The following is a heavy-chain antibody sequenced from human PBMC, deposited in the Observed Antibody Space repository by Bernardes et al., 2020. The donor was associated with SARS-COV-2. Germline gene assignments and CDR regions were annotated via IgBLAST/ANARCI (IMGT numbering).Heavy chain of an antibody. CDR3: ARDLLSGTYHWDY. J-gene: IGHJ4*02. CDR2: ISSSGSTI. D-gene: IGHD1-26*01. CDR1: GFTFSSYE. Sequence: GGSLRLSCAASGFTFSSYEMNWVRQAPGKGLEWVSYISSSGSTIYYADSVKGRFTISRDNTKNSLYLQMNSLRAEDTAVYYCARDLLSGTYHWDYWGQGTLVTVSS. V-gene: IGHV3-48*03.